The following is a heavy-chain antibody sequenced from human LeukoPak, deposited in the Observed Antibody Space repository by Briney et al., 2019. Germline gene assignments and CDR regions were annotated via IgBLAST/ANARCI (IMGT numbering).Heavy chain of an antibody. V-gene: IGHV1-3*01. CDR3: ASPFGSPRPDYYYYGMDV. D-gene: IGHD3-3*01. CDR1: GYTFTSYA. Sequence: ASVKVSCKASGYTFTSYAMHWVRQAPGQRLEWMGWINAGNGNTKYSQKFQGRVTITRDTSASTAYMELSSLISEDTAVYYCASPFGSPRPDYYYYGMDVWGKGTTVTVSS. J-gene: IGHJ6*04. CDR2: INAGNGNT.